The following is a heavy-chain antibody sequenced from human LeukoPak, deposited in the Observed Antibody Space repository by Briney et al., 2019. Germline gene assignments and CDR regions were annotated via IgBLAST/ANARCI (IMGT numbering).Heavy chain of an antibody. Sequence: PSETLSLTCTVSGGTISSYYWSWIRQPAGKGLEWIGRIYISGSTNYNPSLKSRVTMSVDTSKNQFSPKLSSVTAADTAVYYCARTWQWLPFDYWGQGTLVTVSS. D-gene: IGHD6-19*01. V-gene: IGHV4-4*07. CDR1: GGTISSYY. CDR3: ARTWQWLPFDY. CDR2: IYISGST. J-gene: IGHJ4*02.